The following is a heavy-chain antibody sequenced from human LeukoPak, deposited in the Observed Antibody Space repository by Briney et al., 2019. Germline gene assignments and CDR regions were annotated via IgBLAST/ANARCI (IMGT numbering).Heavy chain of an antibody. D-gene: IGHD6-13*01. J-gene: IGHJ4*02. CDR2: IHPSDSDT. Sequence: GASLKISYQGFGYSFTNHWIGWVRQMPGKGLEWMGIIHPSDSDTRYSPSFQGQVTISADRSVSTAYLQWSSLKASDSAMYYCARGITAAAVTKFDYWGQGTLVTVSS. V-gene: IGHV5-51*01. CDR1: GYSFTNHW. CDR3: ARGITAAAVTKFDY.